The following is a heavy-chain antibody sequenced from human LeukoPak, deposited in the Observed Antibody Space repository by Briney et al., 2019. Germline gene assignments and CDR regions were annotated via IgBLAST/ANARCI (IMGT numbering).Heavy chain of an antibody. D-gene: IGHD2-21*01. CDR3: VSGADYYGKFDY. Sequence: PGGSLRLSCAASGFVFRYNTMYWVRQAPGKGLEYISGISNNGGSTSYANSVKGRFIISRDNSKNTLYLQMGSVRPEDTGVYYCVSGADYYGKFDYWGQGTPVTV. CDR1: GFVFRYNT. CDR2: ISNNGGST. V-gene: IGHV3-64*01. J-gene: IGHJ4*02.